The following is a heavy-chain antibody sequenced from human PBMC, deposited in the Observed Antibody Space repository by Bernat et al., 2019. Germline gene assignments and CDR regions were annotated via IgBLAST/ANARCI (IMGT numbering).Heavy chain of an antibody. D-gene: IGHD6-19*01. V-gene: IGHV3-30*18. CDR3: AKDGSSSGWDPLGY. CDR2: ISYDGSNK. J-gene: IGHJ4*02. Sequence: VQLVESGGGLVKPGGSLRLSCAASGFTFSSYGMHWVRQAPGKGLEWVAVISYDGSNKYYADSVKGRFTISRDNSKNTLYLQMNSLRAEDTAVYYCAKDGSSSGWDPLGYWGQGTLVTVSS. CDR1: GFTFSSYG.